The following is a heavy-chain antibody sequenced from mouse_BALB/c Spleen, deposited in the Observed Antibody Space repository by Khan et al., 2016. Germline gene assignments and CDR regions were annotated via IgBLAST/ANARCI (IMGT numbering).Heavy chain of an antibody. CDR3: TRKGILYGTYDFDS. D-gene: IGHD2-1*01. J-gene: IGHJ2*01. CDR2: IDPETGGT. CDR1: GYTFSDYE. V-gene: IGHV1-15*01. Sequence: QVQLQQSGAELVRPGASVTLSCKASGYTFSDYEMHWVKQTPVHGLQWIGSIDPETGGTAYNQKFKGQATLTAGRSSSTSYMELRSLTSEDSAVYYCTRKGILYGTYDFDSWGQGTTLTVSS.